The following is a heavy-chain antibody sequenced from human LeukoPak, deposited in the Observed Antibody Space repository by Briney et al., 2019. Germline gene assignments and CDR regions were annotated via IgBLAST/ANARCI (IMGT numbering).Heavy chain of an antibody. J-gene: IGHJ6*03. CDR1: GGSISIYY. V-gene: IGHV4-4*07. CDR3: ARGGNGSGRSYYYYYYMDV. CDR2: IYTSGST. Sequence: SETLSLTCTVSGGSISIYYWSWIRQPAGKGLEWIGRIYTSGSTNYNPSLKSRVTMSVDTSKNQFSLKLSSVTAADTAVYYCARGGNGSGRSYYYYYYMDVWGKGTTVTVSS. D-gene: IGHD3-10*01.